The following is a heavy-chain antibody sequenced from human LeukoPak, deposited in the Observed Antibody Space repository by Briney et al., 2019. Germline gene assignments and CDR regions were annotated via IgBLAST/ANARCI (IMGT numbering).Heavy chain of an antibody. J-gene: IGHJ3*02. CDR1: GLTLSSYA. V-gene: IGHV3-23*01. Sequence: PGGSLRLSCAASGLTLSSYAMSWVRQAPGKGLEWVSGISGSGVSAYYADSVKGRFTISRDNSKNTLYLQMNSLRAEDTAVYYCAKDCDDNGWRRAFDIWGQGTMVTVSS. CDR2: ISGSGVSA. D-gene: IGHD2-8*02. CDR3: AKDCDDNGWRRAFDI.